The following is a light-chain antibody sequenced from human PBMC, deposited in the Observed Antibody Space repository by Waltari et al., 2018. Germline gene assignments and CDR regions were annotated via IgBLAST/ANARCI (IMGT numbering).Light chain of an antibody. J-gene: IGLJ3*02. CDR3: AAWDDALTGRV. Sequence: QSVLAQPPSASGTPGQGLTISCSGSSSNIGGNGVSWYQQLPGTAPKLLIHANAQRPSGVPDRFSGSKSGTSASLAISGLQSEDEAHYFCAAWDDALTGRVFGGGTKVTVL. V-gene: IGLV1-44*01. CDR2: ANA. CDR1: SSNIGGNG.